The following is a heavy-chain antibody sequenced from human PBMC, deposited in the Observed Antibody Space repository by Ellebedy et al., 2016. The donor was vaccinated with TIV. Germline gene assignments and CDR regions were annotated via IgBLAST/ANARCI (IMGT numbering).Heavy chain of an antibody. V-gene: IGHV1-24*01. D-gene: IGHD5-18*01. CDR3: ARVTDTAMATLDY. J-gene: IGHJ4*02. Sequence: ASVKVSCKVSGYTLTELSMHWVRQAPGKGLEWMGGFDPEDGETIYAQKFQGRVTITADESTSTAYMELSSLRSEDTAVYYCARVTDTAMATLDYWGQGTLVTVSS. CDR1: GYTLTELS. CDR2: FDPEDGET.